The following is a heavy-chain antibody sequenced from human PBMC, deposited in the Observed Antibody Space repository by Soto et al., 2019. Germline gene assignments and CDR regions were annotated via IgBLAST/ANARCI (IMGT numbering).Heavy chain of an antibody. CDR1: RFTFSDYS. V-gene: IGHV3-21*04. CDR2: ISDSGSVV. CDR3: ARDYCPTAVFPWGGFDP. D-gene: IGHD3-16*01. J-gene: IGHJ5*02. Sequence: EVQVVESGGGLVKPGGSLRLSCEVSRFTFSDYSMNWVRQAPGKGLEWVSLISDSGSVVSYAESVKVRFTISRDNAKNSGYLQMNRLRAEDTAVYYCARDYCPTAVFPWGGFDPWGQGALVTVSS.